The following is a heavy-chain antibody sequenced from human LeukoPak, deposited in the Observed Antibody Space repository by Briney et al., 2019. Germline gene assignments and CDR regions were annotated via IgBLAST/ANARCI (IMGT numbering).Heavy chain of an antibody. CDR3: ARGSSGYVDAFDI. CDR1: GFTFSSYD. CDR2: ISYDRSNK. J-gene: IGHJ3*02. D-gene: IGHD5-12*01. V-gene: IGHV3-30*03. Sequence: QTGGSLRLSCAASGFTFSSYDMTWVRQAPGKGLEWVTFISYDRSNKYYADSVKGRFTTSRDNSKKTLYLQMNSLRADDTAVYYCARGSSGYVDAFDIWGQGTMVTVSA.